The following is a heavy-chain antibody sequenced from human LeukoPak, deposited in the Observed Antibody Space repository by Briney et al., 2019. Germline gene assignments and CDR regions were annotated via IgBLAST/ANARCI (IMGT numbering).Heavy chain of an antibody. CDR2: ISSSGSYI. J-gene: IGHJ4*02. Sequence: AGGSLRLSCAASGFTFSSYTMNWVRQAPGKGLEWVSSISSSGSYIYYADSVTGRFTISRDNAKKSLYLQMNSLGAEDTAVYYCTRIGCGGGHCPKEGRALGGYWGQGILVTVSS. V-gene: IGHV3-21*01. D-gene: IGHD2-21*01. CDR3: TRIGCGGGHCPKEGRALGGY. CDR1: GFTFSSYT.